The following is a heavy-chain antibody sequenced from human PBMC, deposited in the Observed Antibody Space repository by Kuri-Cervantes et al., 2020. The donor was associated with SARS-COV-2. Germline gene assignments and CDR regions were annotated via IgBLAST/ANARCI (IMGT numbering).Heavy chain of an antibody. J-gene: IGHJ3*02. CDR3: ASLVPAAIRADAFDI. Sequence: LRLSCTVSGGSLGSGDYYWTWVRQPPGKGLEWLGNIYYSGSAFYNPSLKSRATISVDTSKNQFSLKLSSVTAADTAVYYCASLVPAAIRADAFDIWGQGTMVTVSS. V-gene: IGHV4-30-4*08. CDR1: GGSLGSGDYY. CDR2: IYYSGSA. D-gene: IGHD2-2*02.